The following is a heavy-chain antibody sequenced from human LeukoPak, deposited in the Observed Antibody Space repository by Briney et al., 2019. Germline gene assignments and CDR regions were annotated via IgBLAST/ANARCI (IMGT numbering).Heavy chain of an antibody. CDR2: MYYSGST. V-gene: IGHV4-31*03. CDR1: GGSISSGGYY. J-gene: IGHJ2*01. D-gene: IGHD4-17*01. CDR3: ARDHWAPGDYGGWYFDL. Sequence: SQTLSLTCTVSGGSISSGGYYWSWIRQHPGKGLEWIGYMYYSGSTYYNPSLKSRVTISVDTPKNQFSLKLSSVTAADTAVYYCARDHWAPGDYGGWYFDLWGPGTLVTVSS.